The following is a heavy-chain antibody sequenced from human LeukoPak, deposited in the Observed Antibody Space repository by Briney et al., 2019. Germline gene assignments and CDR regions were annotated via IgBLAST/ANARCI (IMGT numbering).Heavy chain of an antibody. Sequence: ESGPTLVNPTQTLTLTCTFSGFSLSTSGVGVGWIRQPPGKALEWLALIYWDDDKRYSPSLKSRLNITKDNSKNQVVLKMTNMDPVDTATYYCAHSRSDTYYFDYWGQGTLVTVSS. CDR1: GFSLSTSGVG. CDR3: AHSRSDTYYFDY. V-gene: IGHV2-5*02. CDR2: IYWDDDK. J-gene: IGHJ4*02.